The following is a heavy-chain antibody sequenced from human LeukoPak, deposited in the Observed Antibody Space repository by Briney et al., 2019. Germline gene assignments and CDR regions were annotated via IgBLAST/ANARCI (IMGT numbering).Heavy chain of an antibody. CDR3: ARSADGYTCGHFDF. V-gene: IGHV1-2*02. CDR1: GYTFTAYY. D-gene: IGHD5-18*01. Sequence: GASVKVSCKASGYTFTAYYMHWVRQAPGQGLEWMGWINPNTGDTNYAQSFQGRVTMNRDTSISTAYMELSSLRSDDTAVYYCARSADGYTCGHFDFWGQGTLVTVSS. CDR2: INPNTGDT. J-gene: IGHJ4*02.